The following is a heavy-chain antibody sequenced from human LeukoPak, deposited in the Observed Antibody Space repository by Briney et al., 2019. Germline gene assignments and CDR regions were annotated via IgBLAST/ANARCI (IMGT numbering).Heavy chain of an antibody. V-gene: IGHV3-30-3*01. J-gene: IGHJ6*03. Sequence: GGSLRLSCAASGFTFSSYAMHWVRQAPGKGLEWVAVISYDGSNKYYADSVKGRFTISRDNSKNTLYLQMNSLRAEDTAVYYCAKGLSYTGTHWSVYYYYMDVWGKGTTVTVSS. CDR1: GFTFSSYA. CDR3: AKGLSYTGTHWSVYYYYMDV. D-gene: IGHD1-7*01. CDR2: ISYDGSNK.